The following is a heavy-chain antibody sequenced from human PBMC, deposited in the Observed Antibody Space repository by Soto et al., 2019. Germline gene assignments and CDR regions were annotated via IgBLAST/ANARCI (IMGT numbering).Heavy chain of an antibody. J-gene: IGHJ6*02. D-gene: IGHD6-19*01. CDR1: GFTLRSAFF. CDR2: IYQPGSGNVFHSPST. CDR3: ARYFNRAVAGTDYYYGMDV. Sequence: ASETLSLTCKVSGFTLRSAFFWGWIRQPPGKGLEWIGSIYQPGSGNVFHSPSTNYNPSLKSRVTISVDTPKSQFSLKLSSVTAADTAVYYCARYFNRAVAGTDYYYGMDVWGQGTTVTVSS. V-gene: IGHV4-38-2*02.